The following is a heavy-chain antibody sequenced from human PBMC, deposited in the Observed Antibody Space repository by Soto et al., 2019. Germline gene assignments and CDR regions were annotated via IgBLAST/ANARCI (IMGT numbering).Heavy chain of an antibody. CDR1: GYTFTGYY. Sequence: SVKVSCTASGYTFTGYYMHWVRQAPGQGLEWMGWINPNSGGTNYAQKFQGRVTMTRDTSISTAYMELSRLRSDDTAVYYCAREVVPAAIRYWFDPWGQGTLVTVSS. D-gene: IGHD2-2*02. V-gene: IGHV1-2*02. J-gene: IGHJ5*02. CDR3: AREVVPAAIRYWFDP. CDR2: INPNSGGT.